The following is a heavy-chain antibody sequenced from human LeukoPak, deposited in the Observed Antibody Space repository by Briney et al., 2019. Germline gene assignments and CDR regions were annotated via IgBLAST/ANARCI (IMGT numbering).Heavy chain of an antibody. V-gene: IGHV1-18*01. J-gene: IGHJ1*01. CDR3: NTGGYYQH. D-gene: IGHD3-22*01. Sequence: ASVKVSCKASGYHFTSYGISWVRQAPGQGLEWMGWISAHNGNTNYAQKLQGRVTMTTDTSTSTAYMELRSLRSDGTAVFYCNTGGYYQHWGQGTLVTVSS. CDR1: GYHFTSYG. CDR2: ISAHNGNT.